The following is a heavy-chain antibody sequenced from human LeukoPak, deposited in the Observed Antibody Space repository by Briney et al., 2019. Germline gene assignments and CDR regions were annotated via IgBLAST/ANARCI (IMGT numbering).Heavy chain of an antibody. J-gene: IGHJ4*02. CDR3: ARGTATGGRMDY. V-gene: IGHV3-9*03. D-gene: IGHD5-24*01. CDR1: GFTFDDYA. CDR2: ISWNSGSI. Sequence: PGGSLRLSCAASGFTFDDYAMHWVRQAPGKGLEWVPGISWNSGSIGYADSVKGRFTISRDNAKNSLNLQMNSLRAEDMAFYYCARGTATGGRMDYWGQGTLVTVSS.